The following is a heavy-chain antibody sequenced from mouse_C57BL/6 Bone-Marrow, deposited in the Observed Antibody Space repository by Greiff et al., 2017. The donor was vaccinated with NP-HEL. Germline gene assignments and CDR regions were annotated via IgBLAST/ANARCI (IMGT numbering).Heavy chain of an antibody. Sequence: QVQLQQSGPGLVQPSQSLSITCTVSGFSLPSYGVHWVRQSPGQGLAWLGVICPGGRSAYNAAFISSLSISNDNSKSQVFFKMNSLQADDTAIYYCARKGDYSNSVAYWGQGTLVTGSA. J-gene: IGHJ3*01. CDR1: GFSLPSYG. CDR3: ARKGDYSNSVAY. V-gene: IGHV2-2*01. D-gene: IGHD2-5*01. CDR2: ICPGGRS.